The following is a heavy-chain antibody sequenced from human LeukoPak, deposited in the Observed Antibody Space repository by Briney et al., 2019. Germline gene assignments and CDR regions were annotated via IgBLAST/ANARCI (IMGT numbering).Heavy chain of an antibody. D-gene: IGHD5-12*01. V-gene: IGHV1-2*06. CDR3: ARVARGIGVATIRWFDP. J-gene: IGHJ5*02. CDR1: GYTFTGYY. CDR2: INPNSGGT. Sequence: APVKVSCKASGYTFTGYYMHWVRQAPGQGLEWMGRINPNSGGTNYAQKFQGRVTMTRDTSISTAYMELSRLRSDDTAVYYCARVARGIGVATIRWFDPWGQGTLVTVSS.